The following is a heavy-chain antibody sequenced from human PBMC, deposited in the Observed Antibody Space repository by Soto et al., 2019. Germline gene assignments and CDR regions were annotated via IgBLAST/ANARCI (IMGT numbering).Heavy chain of an antibody. CDR3: AKAGSVAFDY. Sequence: QVQLVESGGGVVQPGRSLRLSCAASGFTFSSYGMHWVRQAPGKGLEWVAVISYDGSNKYYADSVKGRFTISRDSSKTTLYLQMNSLRAEDTAVYYCAKAGSVAFDYWGQGTLVTVSS. V-gene: IGHV3-30*18. D-gene: IGHD2-15*01. CDR2: ISYDGSNK. J-gene: IGHJ4*02. CDR1: GFTFSSYG.